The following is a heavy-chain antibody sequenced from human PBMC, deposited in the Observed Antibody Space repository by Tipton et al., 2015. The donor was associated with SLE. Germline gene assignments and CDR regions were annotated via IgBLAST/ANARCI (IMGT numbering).Heavy chain of an antibody. CDR1: GGSISSYY. D-gene: IGHD6-6*01. CDR3: ARHGEGSSSSFDFGY. J-gene: IGHJ4*02. V-gene: IGHV4-59*01. Sequence: LRLSCTVSGGSISSYYWSWIRQPPGKGLEWIGYIYYSGSTNYNPSLKSRVTISVDTSKNQFSLKLSSVTAADTAVYYCARHGEGSSSSFDFGYWGQGTLVTVSS. CDR2: IYYSGST.